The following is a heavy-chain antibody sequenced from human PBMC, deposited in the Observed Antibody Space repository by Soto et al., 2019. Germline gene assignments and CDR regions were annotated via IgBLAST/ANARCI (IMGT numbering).Heavy chain of an antibody. V-gene: IGHV3-48*02. Sequence: EVQLVESGGGLVQPGGSLRLSCAASGFTFSSYSMNWVRQAPGKGLEWVSYISSSSSTIYYADSVKGRFTISRDNAKNSPYLQMNSLRDEDTAVYYCARDLIDYDILTGYSPYGMDVWGQGTTVTVSS. J-gene: IGHJ6*02. D-gene: IGHD3-9*01. CDR3: ARDLIDYDILTGYSPYGMDV. CDR2: ISSSSSTI. CDR1: GFTFSSYS.